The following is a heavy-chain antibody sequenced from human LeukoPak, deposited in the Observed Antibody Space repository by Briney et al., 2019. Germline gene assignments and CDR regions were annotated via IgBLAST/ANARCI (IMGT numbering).Heavy chain of an antibody. V-gene: IGHV1-8*03. CDR3: AREGLDY. Sequence: GASVKVSCKASVYTFTNYDINWVRQATGQGLEWMGYTNPDSHNTGYAQTFQGRVTITTDTSTSTAYMERSSLRSEDTAVYYCAREGLDYWGQGTLVTVSS. CDR2: TNPDSHNT. CDR1: VYTFTNYD. J-gene: IGHJ4*02.